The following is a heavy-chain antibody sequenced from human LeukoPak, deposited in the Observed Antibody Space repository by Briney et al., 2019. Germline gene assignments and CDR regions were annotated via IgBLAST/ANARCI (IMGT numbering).Heavy chain of an antibody. V-gene: IGHV4-59*01. J-gene: IGHJ4*02. Sequence: SETLSLTCTVSGGSISSYYWSWIRQPPGKGLEWIGYIYYSGSTNYNPSLKSRVTISVDTSKNQFSLKLSSVTAVDTAVYFCARRKAVRPRDYYFDYWGQGTLVTVSS. CDR3: ARRKAVRPRDYYFDY. CDR1: GGSISSYY. D-gene: IGHD6-6*01. CDR2: IYYSGST.